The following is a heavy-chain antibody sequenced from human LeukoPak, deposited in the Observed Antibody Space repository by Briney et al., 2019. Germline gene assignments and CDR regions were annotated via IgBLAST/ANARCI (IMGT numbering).Heavy chain of an antibody. CDR1: GGTFISYA. CDR3: ARDGVEMATIIGYFDY. V-gene: IGHV1-69*13. CDR2: IIPIFGTA. J-gene: IGHJ4*02. Sequence: GASVKVSCKASGGTFISYAISWVRQAPGQGLEWMGGIIPIFGTANYAQKFQGRVTITADESTSTAHMELSSLRSEDTAVYYCARDGVEMATIIGYFDYWGQGTLVTVSS. D-gene: IGHD5-24*01.